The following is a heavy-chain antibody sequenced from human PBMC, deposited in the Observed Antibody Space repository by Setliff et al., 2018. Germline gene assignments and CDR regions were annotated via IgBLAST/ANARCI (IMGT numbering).Heavy chain of an antibody. CDR1: GYTFFNYW. CDR2: VYPGDSDT. J-gene: IGHJ4*02. D-gene: IGHD6-13*01. V-gene: IGHV5-51*01. Sequence: PGESLKISCQASGYTFFNYWIDWVRQMPGKGLEWMGMVYPGDSDTKYSPSSEGRVTISVVKSTNTAYLQWTSLRASDTAMYYCARHRGRAAAGTCFDIWGQGTLVTVSS. CDR3: ARHRGRAAAGTCFDI.